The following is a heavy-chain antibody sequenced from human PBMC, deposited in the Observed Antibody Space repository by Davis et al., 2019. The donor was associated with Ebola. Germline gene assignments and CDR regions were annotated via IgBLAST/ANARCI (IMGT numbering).Heavy chain of an antibody. V-gene: IGHV4-34*01. Sequence: SETLSLTCAVYGGSFSGYYWSWIRQPPGKGLEWIGEINHSGSTNYNPSLKSRVTISVDTSKNQFSLKLSSVTAADTAVYYCARGLLWFRELLSVYYGMDVWGQGTTVTVSS. CDR2: INHSGST. D-gene: IGHD3-10*01. CDR3: ARGLLWFRELLSVYYGMDV. J-gene: IGHJ6*02. CDR1: GGSFSGYY.